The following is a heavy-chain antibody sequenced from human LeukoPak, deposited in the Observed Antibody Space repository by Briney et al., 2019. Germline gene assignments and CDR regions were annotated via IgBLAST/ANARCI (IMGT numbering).Heavy chain of an antibody. CDR3: AKGWDVDTAIDY. J-gene: IGHJ4*02. CDR2: IRYDGSNK. D-gene: IGHD5-18*01. CDR1: GFTFSSYG. V-gene: IGHV3-30*02. Sequence: GGSLGLSCAASGFTFSSYGMHWVRQAPGKGLEWVAFIRYDGSNKYYADSVKGRFTISRDNSKNTLYLQMNSLRAEDTAVYYCAKGWDVDTAIDYWGQGTLVTVSS.